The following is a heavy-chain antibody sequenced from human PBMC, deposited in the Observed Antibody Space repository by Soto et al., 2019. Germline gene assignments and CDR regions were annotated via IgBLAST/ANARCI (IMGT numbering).Heavy chain of an antibody. CDR2: ITRNSATI. D-gene: IGHD3-10*01. CDR3: ANVWTYYSGVQY. V-gene: IGHV3-48*03. J-gene: IGHJ4*02. Sequence: EVQLVESGGDLVQPGGSLRLSCAASGFSFSNYEMIWVRQAPGKGLECISYITRNSATIHYADSVRGRFTVSRDNAKNSLYLQMSSLRAEDTAVYYCANVWTYYSGVQYCGQGTLVTVSS. CDR1: GFSFSNYE.